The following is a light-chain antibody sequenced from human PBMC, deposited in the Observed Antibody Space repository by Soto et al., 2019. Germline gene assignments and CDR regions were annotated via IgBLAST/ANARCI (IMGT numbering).Light chain of an antibody. Sequence: DIQMTQSPSTLSASVGEGVTITCRASQHVGTWLAWYQQKPGKAPNLLIYKASNLERGVPSRFSGRGSGTEFTLTNSSLQPDDLTTYYCQQNTGYPWTFGQGPRVEIK. V-gene: IGKV1-5*03. CDR3: QQNTGYPWT. CDR1: QHVGTW. CDR2: KAS. J-gene: IGKJ1*01.